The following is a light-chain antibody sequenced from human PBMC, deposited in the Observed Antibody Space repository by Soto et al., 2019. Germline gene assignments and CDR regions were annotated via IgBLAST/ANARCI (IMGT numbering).Light chain of an antibody. CDR2: DAS. J-gene: IGKJ5*01. V-gene: IGKV3-20*01. CDR3: QQSGSSPIT. Sequence: IVLTQSPGTLSLSPGERAALSCRASQSVSGSHLAWYQQKPGQTLRLLIYDASSRATGIPDRFSGSGSGTDFTLTISRLEPEDFAVFYCQQSGSSPITFGQGTRLEIK. CDR1: QSVSGSH.